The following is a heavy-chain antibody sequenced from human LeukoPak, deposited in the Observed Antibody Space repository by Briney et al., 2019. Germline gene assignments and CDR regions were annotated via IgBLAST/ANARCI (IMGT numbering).Heavy chain of an antibody. CDR1: GYTFTGYY. CDR2: INPNRDAT. Sequence: ASVKVSCKASGYTFTGYYMHWVRQAPGQGLEWMGWINPNRDATNYAQKFQGRVTMTRDTSISTAYMELSRLRFDDTTIYYCARGRDSSGYSTSIDAFDFWGHGTMVTVSS. D-gene: IGHD3-22*01. CDR3: ARGRDSSGYSTSIDAFDF. J-gene: IGHJ3*01. V-gene: IGHV1-2*02.